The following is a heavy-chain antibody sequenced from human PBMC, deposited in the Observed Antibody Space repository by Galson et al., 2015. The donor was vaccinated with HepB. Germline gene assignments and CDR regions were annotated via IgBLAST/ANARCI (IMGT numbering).Heavy chain of an antibody. Sequence: TLSLTCTVSGGSINSYYWNYIRQSPGKGLEWIGHIYYNGSTNYNPSLKSRVSISLDTSKNQFSLKLTSMTAADTAVYYCARGIMVRTYSFDYWGQGTLVTVSS. CDR1: GGSINSYY. CDR3: ARGIMVRTYSFDY. CDR2: IYYNGST. J-gene: IGHJ4*02. D-gene: IGHD3-10*01. V-gene: IGHV4-59*01.